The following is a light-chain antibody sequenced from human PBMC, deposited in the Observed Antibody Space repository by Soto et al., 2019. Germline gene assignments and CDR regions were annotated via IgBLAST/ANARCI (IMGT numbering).Light chain of an antibody. J-gene: IGKJ4*01. V-gene: IGKV3-11*01. Sequence: EIVLTQSPATLSLSPGERATLSCRASQSVTNYLAWYQQKPGQAPRLLIYDASNRATGIPARFSGSGSGTDFTLTISSLEPEDFAVYYCQQRSSWPRLTFGGGTKVEIK. CDR1: QSVTNY. CDR2: DAS. CDR3: QQRSSWPRLT.